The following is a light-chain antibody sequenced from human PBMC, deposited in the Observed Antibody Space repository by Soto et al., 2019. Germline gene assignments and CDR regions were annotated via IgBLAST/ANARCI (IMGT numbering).Light chain of an antibody. CDR1: SSDVGGFNY. CDR2: DVS. Sequence: QSVLTQPASVSGSPGQPITISCTGTSSDVGGFNYVSWYQQHPGKAPKFMIYDVSNRPSGVSTRFSGSKSGNTASLTISGLQAEDEADYYCNSYTTSNTRQIVFGTG. V-gene: IGLV2-14*01. J-gene: IGLJ1*01. CDR3: NSYTTSNTRQIV.